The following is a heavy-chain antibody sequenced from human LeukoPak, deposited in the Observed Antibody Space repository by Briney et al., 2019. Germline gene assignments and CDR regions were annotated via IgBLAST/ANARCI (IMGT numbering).Heavy chain of an antibody. D-gene: IGHD2-15*01. CDR3: AKDVLGGVYYYYGMDV. V-gene: IGHV3-23*01. CDR2: ISGSGGST. CDR1: GFTFSSYA. J-gene: IGHJ6*02. Sequence: GGSLRLSCAASGFTFSSYAMSWFRQAPGKGLEWVSAISGSGGSTYYADSVRGRFTISRDNSKNTLYLQMNSLRAEDKAVYYCAKDVLGGVYYYYGMDVWGQGTTVTVSS.